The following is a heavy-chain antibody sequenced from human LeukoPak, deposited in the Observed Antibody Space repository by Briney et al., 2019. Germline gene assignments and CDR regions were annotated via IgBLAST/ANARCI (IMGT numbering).Heavy chain of an antibody. CDR3: ARIWFGPFDY. V-gene: IGHV4-39*01. CDR1: GGSLSSSSYY. Sequence: SETLSLTRTVSGGSLSSSSYYWGWIRPPPGKGLEWIGSIYYSGSTYYNPSLKSRVTISVDTSKNQFSLKLSSVTAADTAVYYCARIWFGPFDYWGQGTLVTVSS. J-gene: IGHJ4*02. CDR2: IYYSGST. D-gene: IGHD3-10*01.